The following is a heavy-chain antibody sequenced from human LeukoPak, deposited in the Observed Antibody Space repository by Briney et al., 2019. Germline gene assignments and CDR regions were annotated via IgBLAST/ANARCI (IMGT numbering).Heavy chain of an antibody. J-gene: IGHJ3*02. CDR3: ARVTGGIAAAGIVEGAFDI. CDR1: GFTFSSYW. CDR2: IKQDGSEK. Sequence: PGGSLRLSCAASGFTFSSYWMSWVRQAPGKGLEWVANIKQDGSEKYYVDSVKGRFTISRDNAKNSLYLQMNSLRAEDTAVYYCARVTGGIAAAGIVEGAFDIWGQGTMVTVSS. V-gene: IGHV3-7*01. D-gene: IGHD6-13*01.